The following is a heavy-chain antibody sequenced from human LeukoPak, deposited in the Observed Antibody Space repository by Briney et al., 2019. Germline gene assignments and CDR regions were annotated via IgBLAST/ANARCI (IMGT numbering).Heavy chain of an antibody. CDR1: GESFSGYY. J-gene: IGHJ4*02. D-gene: IGHD3-9*01. V-gene: IGHV4-34*01. Sequence: SETLSLTCAVYGESFSGYYWNWIRQPPGKGLEWIGEINHSGSTSYNPSLKSRVTISEDTSKNQFSLKLNSVTAADTAVYYCARQGQSYDILTGFDYWGQGTLVTVSS. CDR3: ARQGQSYDILTGFDY. CDR2: INHSGST.